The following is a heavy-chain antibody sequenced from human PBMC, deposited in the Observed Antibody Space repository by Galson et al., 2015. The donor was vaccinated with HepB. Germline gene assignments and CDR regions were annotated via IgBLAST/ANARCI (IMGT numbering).Heavy chain of an antibody. CDR1: GCTFTSYY. V-gene: IGHV1-46*01. CDR3: ARDRGSTNDAFDI. D-gene: IGHD3-10*01. Sequence: SVKVSCKASGCTFTSYYMHWVRQAPGQGLEWMGIINPSGGSTNYAQKFQGRVTMTRDTSTSTVYMELSSLRSEDTAVYYCARDRGSTNDAFDIWGQGTTVTVSS. J-gene: IGHJ3*02. CDR2: INPSGGST.